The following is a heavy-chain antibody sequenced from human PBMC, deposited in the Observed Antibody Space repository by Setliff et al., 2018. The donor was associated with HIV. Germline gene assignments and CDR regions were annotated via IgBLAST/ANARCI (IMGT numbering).Heavy chain of an antibody. D-gene: IGHD3-10*01. V-gene: IGHV3-30*18. CDR3: AKDGSGSYMVYYYYMDL. Sequence: GRCLRLSCAAAGFRLSNQGMHWVRQAPGKGMEWVAVISYDGSVKYYADSVRGRFTISRDNSKNILYLQMNRLRVEDTAVYYCAKDGSGSYMVYYYYMDLWGKGTTVTVSS. CDR1: GFRLSNQG. CDR2: ISYDGSVK. J-gene: IGHJ6*04.